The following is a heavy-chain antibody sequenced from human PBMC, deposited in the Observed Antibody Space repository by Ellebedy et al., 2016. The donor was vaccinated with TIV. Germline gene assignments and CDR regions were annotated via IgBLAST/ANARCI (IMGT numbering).Heavy chain of an antibody. CDR3: ARAAHFYSYGLDV. CDR1: GFTLGLYW. CDR2: IKQDGGEK. Sequence: GGSLRLXXAGSGFTLGLYWMTWLRQAPGKGLEWVASIKQDGGEKYYVDSVKGRFTISRDNTKSSLFLQMNSLRAEDTAVYYCARAAHFYSYGLDVWGQGTTVTVSS. V-gene: IGHV3-7*01. J-gene: IGHJ6*02.